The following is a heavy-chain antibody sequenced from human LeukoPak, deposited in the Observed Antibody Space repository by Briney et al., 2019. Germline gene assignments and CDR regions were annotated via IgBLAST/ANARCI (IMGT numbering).Heavy chain of an antibody. CDR2: IYYSGST. D-gene: IGHD4-23*01. CDR1: GGPISSYY. J-gene: IGHJ4*02. V-gene: IGHV4-59*01. CDR3: ARASTVVAYFDY. Sequence: SETLSLTCTVSGGPISSYYWSWIRQPPGKGLEWIGYIYYSGSTNYNPSLKSRVTISVDTSKNQFSLKLSSVTAADTAVYYCARASTVVAYFDYWGQGTLVTVSS.